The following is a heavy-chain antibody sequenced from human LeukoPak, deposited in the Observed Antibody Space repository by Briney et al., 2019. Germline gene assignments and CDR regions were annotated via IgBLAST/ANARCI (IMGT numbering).Heavy chain of an antibody. CDR3: ARALVGAASNYYYYYYMDV. CDR1: GYSFTSYW. CDR2: IYPGDSDT. Sequence: GESLKISCKGSGYSFTSYWIGWVRQMPGKGLEWMGIIYPGDSDTRYSPSFQGQVTISADKSISTAYLQWSSLKASDTAMYYCARALVGAASNYYYYYYMDVWGKGTTVTVSS. V-gene: IGHV5-51*01. D-gene: IGHD1-26*01. J-gene: IGHJ6*03.